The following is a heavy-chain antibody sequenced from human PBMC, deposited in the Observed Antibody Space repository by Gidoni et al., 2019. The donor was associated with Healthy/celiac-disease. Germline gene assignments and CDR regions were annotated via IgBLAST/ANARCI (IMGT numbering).Heavy chain of an antibody. Sequence: EVQLLESGGGLVQPGGSLRLSCAASGFTFSSYAMSWVRQAPGKGLEGVSAISGSGGSTYYADSVKGRFTISRDNSKNTLYLQMNSLRAEDTAVYYCAKDASKYYYDSSGYYTLWGQGTLVTVSS. CDR2: ISGSGGST. D-gene: IGHD3-22*01. J-gene: IGHJ4*02. CDR3: AKDASKYYYDSSGYYTL. V-gene: IGHV3-23*01. CDR1: GFTFSSYA.